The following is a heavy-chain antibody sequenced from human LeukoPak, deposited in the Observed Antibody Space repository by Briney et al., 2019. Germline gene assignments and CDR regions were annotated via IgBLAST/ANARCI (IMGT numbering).Heavy chain of an antibody. Sequence: ASVKVSCKASGYTFTGYYMHWVRQAPGQGLEWMGWINPNSGGANYAQKFQGRVTMTTDTSISTAYMELSRLRSDDTAAYYCARDRLKLRSALCYWGQGTLVTVSS. J-gene: IGHJ4*02. D-gene: IGHD3-3*01. CDR3: ARDRLKLRSALCY. CDR2: INPNSGGA. V-gene: IGHV1-2*02. CDR1: GYTFTGYY.